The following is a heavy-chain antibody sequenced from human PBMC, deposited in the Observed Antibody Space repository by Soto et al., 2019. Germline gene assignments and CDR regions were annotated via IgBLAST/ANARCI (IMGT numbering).Heavy chain of an antibody. J-gene: IGHJ3*02. CDR1: GFTFSSYS. D-gene: IGHD5-12*01. CDR2: ISSSSSYI. Sequence: EVQLVESGGGLVKPGGSLRLSCAASGFTFSSYSMNWVRQAPGKGLEWVSSISSSSSYIYYADSVKGRFTISRDNAKNSLYLQMNSLRAEDTAVYYCASLTGPGKWLRPIDAIDIWGQGTMVTVSS. V-gene: IGHV3-21*01. CDR3: ASLTGPGKWLRPIDAIDI.